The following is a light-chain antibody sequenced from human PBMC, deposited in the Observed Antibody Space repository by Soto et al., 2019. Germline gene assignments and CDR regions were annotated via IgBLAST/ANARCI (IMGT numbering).Light chain of an antibody. V-gene: IGKV3D-7*01. CDR3: QQDYNLHRT. CDR1: QSVSASY. Sequence: PGERATLSCRASQSVSASYLTWYQQKPGQAPRLLIYGASTRATSIPARFSGSGSGTDFTLTISSLQPEDFALYYCQQDYNLHRTLGQGTKVDIK. CDR2: GAS. J-gene: IGKJ1*01.